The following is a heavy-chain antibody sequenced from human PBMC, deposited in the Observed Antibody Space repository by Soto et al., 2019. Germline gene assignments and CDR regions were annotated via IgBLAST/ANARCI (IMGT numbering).Heavy chain of an antibody. Sequence: PSETLSLTCPVSGYSISSGYSWGWIRQAPGKGLEWIGRTYHSVSTYCNPSLTSRVTISLDPSKNQFSLKLRSVTAADTAVDYCARTVGQKNWFDPWGQGALVTVAS. V-gene: IGHV4-38-2*01. J-gene: IGHJ5*02. CDR1: GYSISSGYS. D-gene: IGHD3-3*01. CDR2: TYHSVST. CDR3: ARTVGQKNWFDP.